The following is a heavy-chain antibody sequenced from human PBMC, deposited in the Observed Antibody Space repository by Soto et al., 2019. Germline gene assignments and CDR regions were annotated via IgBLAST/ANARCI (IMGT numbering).Heavy chain of an antibody. D-gene: IGHD6-19*01. CDR2: LSGTGDST. Sequence: EVQLLESEGALVQPGGSLRLSCAASGFTFNTYTMSWVRQAPGKGLEWVSGLSGTGDSTYYADSVKGRFTISRDNSKNTLYLQMNSLRAEDTAIYYCAKDQGLGSSGWYRAPRYFDYWGQGTLVTVSS. CDR1: GFTFNTYT. V-gene: IGHV3-23*01. J-gene: IGHJ4*02. CDR3: AKDQGLGSSGWYRAPRYFDY.